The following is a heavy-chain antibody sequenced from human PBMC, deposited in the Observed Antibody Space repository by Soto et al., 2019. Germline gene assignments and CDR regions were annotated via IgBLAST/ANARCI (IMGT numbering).Heavy chain of an antibody. CDR2: IYPGDPQT. Sequence: GDALKISCKGSGYSFTNYWIGWVRQMPGKGLEWMGIIYPGDPQTRYSPSFQGQVTISADKSISTAYVQWSSLKASDTAMYYCVRLKGIAVTGIDSNNFEIWGQGTIVIVSS. CDR1: GYSFTNYW. D-gene: IGHD6-19*01. J-gene: IGHJ3*02. CDR3: VRLKGIAVTGIDSNNFEI. V-gene: IGHV5-51*01.